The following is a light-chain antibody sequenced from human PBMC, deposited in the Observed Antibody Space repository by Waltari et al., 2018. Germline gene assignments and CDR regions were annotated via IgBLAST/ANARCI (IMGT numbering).Light chain of an antibody. CDR2: VNRDGSH. J-gene: IGLJ3*02. V-gene: IGLV4-69*01. CDR1: RGHSSNV. Sequence: QLVLTQSPSASASLGASVKLTCTLSRGHSSNVIAWLQQQPEKGPRYVMKVNRDGSHSKGDKIPDRFSGSSSGAEHYLTSSSLQSEDEADYYCQTGGHGTWVFGGGTKLTVL. CDR3: QTGGHGTWV.